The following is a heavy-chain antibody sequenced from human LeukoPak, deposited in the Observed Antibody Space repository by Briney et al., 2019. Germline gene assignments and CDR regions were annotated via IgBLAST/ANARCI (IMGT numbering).Heavy chain of an antibody. CDR1: AFNVSRNY. CDR3: AKSRGGSANYYLDT. V-gene: IGHV3-66*01. Sequence: GGSLRLSCAASAFNVSRNYMSWVRQAPGKGPEWVSVTHSGGSTYYADSVKGRFTISRDDSKNTVNLQMNSLRAEDTAVYYCAKSRGGSANYYLDTWGPGTLVSVSS. D-gene: IGHD5-24*01. CDR2: THSGGST. J-gene: IGHJ4*02.